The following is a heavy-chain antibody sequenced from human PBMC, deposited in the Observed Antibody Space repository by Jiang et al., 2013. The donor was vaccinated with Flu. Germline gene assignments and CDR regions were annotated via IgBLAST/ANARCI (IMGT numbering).Heavy chain of an antibody. V-gene: IGHV7-4-1*02. CDR1: GYTFTSYA. Sequence: QSGSELKKPGASVKVSCKASGYTFTSYAMNWVRQAPGQGLEWMGWINTNTGNPTYAQGFTGRFVFSLDTSVSTAYLQISSLKAEDTAVYYCARLSTVVNHGVSIRFDPWGQGTLVTVSS. CDR2: INTNTGNP. CDR3: ARLSTVVNHGVSIRFDP. D-gene: IGHD4-23*01. J-gene: IGHJ5*02.